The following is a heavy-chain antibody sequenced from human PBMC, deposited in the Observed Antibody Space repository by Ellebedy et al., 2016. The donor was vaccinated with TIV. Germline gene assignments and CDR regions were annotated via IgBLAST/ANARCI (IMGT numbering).Heavy chain of an antibody. V-gene: IGHV3-7*01. J-gene: IGHJ4*02. CDR1: GFTFSSYW. Sequence: GESLKISXAASGFTFSSYWMNWVRQAPGKGLEWVANIKQDGSEKYYVDSVKGRFTISRDNAKNSLYLQMNSLRVEDTAVYYCARDGMIWGVCDYWGQGTLVTVSS. CDR3: ARDGMIWGVCDY. CDR2: IKQDGSEK. D-gene: IGHD3-10*01.